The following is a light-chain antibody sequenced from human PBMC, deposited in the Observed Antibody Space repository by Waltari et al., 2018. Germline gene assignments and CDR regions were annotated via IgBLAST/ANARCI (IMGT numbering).Light chain of an antibody. CDR3: QQYYGTPPRT. Sequence: DIVMTQSPDSLAVSLGERATINCKSSQSVLYNSDHKNYLAWYQQKPGQPPKLPIYWASTRESGVPDRFSGSGSGTDFTLTITSLQAEDVAVYYCQQYYGTPPRTFGQGTKVEIK. J-gene: IGKJ1*01. CDR2: WAS. V-gene: IGKV4-1*01. CDR1: QSVLYNSDHKNY.